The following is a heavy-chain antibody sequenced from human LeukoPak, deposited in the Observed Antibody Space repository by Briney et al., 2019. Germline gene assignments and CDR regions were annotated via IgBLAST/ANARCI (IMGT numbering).Heavy chain of an antibody. CDR3: AKDPRRYSRTGGYFDY. CDR1: GFTFSNYG. V-gene: IGHV3-30*18. CDR2: ISYDGSNK. D-gene: IGHD6-13*01. Sequence: PGGSLRLSCAASGFTFSNYGMHWVRQAPGKGLEWVSFISYDGSNKYYADSVKGRFTISRDNSKNTLYLQMICLRTEDTAVYYCAKDPRRYSRTGGYFDYWGQGTLVTVSS. J-gene: IGHJ4*02.